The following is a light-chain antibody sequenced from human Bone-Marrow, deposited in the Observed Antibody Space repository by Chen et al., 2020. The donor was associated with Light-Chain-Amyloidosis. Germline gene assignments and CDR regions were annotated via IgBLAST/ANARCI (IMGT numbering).Light chain of an antibody. CDR1: SSNVGGDNH. CDR2: EVT. V-gene: IGLV2-14*01. J-gene: IGLJ1*01. CDR3: SSYTITNALV. Sequence: QSALTQPASVSVSPAQSLSISRTGTSSNVGGDNHVSWYPQHPAKAPQLMIYEVTNRPSWVADRFAGSKSDTTASLTISGLQAEDEADYFCSSYTITNALVFGSGTRVTVL.